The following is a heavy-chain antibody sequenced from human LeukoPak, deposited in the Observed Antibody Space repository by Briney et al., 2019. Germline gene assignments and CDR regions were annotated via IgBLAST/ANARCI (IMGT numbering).Heavy chain of an antibody. V-gene: IGHV4-39*01. CDR3: ERGYCSSTSCHFDY. D-gene: IGHD2-2*01. Sequence: SETLSLTCTVSGGSISSSSYYWGWIRQPPGKGLEWIGSIYYSGSTYYNPSLKSRVTISVDTSKNQFSLKLSSVTAADTAVYYCERGYCSSTSCHFDYWGQGTLVTVSS. J-gene: IGHJ4*02. CDR1: GGSISSSSYY. CDR2: IYYSGST.